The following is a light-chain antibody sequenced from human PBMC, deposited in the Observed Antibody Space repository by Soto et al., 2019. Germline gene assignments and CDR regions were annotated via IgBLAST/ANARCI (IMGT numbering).Light chain of an antibody. CDR3: QQHDILPIT. J-gene: IGKJ5*01. CDR1: QSISSY. CDR2: GAY. V-gene: IGKV3-20*01. Sequence: ETFFTQSPATLSLSPGGRGTLFCRASQSISSYLAWYQQKPGQAPRLLIYGAYTRATGIPDRFSGAGSGTDFTLTISRLEPEDFALYYCQQHDILPITFGQGTRLEIK.